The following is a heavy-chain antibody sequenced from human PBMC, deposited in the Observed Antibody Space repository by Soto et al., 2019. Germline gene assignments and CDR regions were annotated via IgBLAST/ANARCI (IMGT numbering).Heavy chain of an antibody. CDR1: GVTFSSYA. Sequence: GGSLRLSCAASGVTFSSYAMSWVRQAPGKGLEWVSAISGSGGSTYYADSVKGRFTISRDNSKNTLYLQMDSLSADDTAVYFCAKKGSPSGDHSNWYFDLWGRGTLVTVSS. J-gene: IGHJ2*01. D-gene: IGHD7-27*01. CDR3: AKKGSPSGDHSNWYFDL. V-gene: IGHV3-23*01. CDR2: ISGSGGST.